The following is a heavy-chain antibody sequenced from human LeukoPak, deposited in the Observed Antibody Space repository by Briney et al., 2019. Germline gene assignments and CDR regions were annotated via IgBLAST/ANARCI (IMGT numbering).Heavy chain of an antibody. J-gene: IGHJ4*02. CDR1: GYTFTGYY. Sequence: ASVKVSCKASGYTFTGYYMHWVRQAPGQGLEWMGWINPNSGGTNYVQKFQGRVTMTRDTSISTAYMELSRLRSDDTAVYYCASSLEMATFGGYWGQGTLVTVSS. V-gene: IGHV1-2*02. CDR3: ASSLEMATFGGY. D-gene: IGHD5-24*01. CDR2: INPNSGGT.